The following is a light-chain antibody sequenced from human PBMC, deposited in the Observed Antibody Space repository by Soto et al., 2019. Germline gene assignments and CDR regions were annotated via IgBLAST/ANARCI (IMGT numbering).Light chain of an antibody. J-gene: IGKJ5*01. Sequence: DVQMTQSPSTLSASVGDRVTITCRASQSFSTWLAWYQQKPGKAPKLLIYKTSNLESGVPSRFSGSGSGTEFTLTISSLQPEDFATYYCQQYNSYPYTFGQGTRLEI. CDR1: QSFSTW. V-gene: IGKV1-5*03. CDR3: QQYNSYPYT. CDR2: KTS.